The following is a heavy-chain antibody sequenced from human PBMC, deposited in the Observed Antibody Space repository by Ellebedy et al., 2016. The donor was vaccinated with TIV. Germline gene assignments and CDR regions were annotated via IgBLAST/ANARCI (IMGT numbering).Heavy chain of an antibody. CDR3: ARTVTGTTDAFDI. V-gene: IGHV1-69*13. Sequence: SVKVSCXASGGTFSSYAISWVRQAPGQGLEWMGGIIPIFGTANYAQKFQGRVTITADESTSTAYMELSSLRSEDTAVYYCARTVTGTTDAFDIWGQGTMVTVSS. J-gene: IGHJ3*02. CDR1: GGTFSSYA. CDR2: IIPIFGTA. D-gene: IGHD1-20*01.